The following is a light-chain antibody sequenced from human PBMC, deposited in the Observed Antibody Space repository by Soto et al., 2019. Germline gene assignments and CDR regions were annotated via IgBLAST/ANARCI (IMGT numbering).Light chain of an antibody. J-gene: IGLJ3*02. Sequence: QSVLTQAPSASGTPGQRVTISCSRGSSNMGSITVNWYQVLPGTAPKLLIYSNDQRPSGVPDRFSGSISGPSASLAISGLQSEDEADYYCSTWDVSLSGWVFGGGTKVTLL. CDR1: SSNMGSIT. V-gene: IGLV1-44*01. CDR2: SND. CDR3: STWDVSLSGWV.